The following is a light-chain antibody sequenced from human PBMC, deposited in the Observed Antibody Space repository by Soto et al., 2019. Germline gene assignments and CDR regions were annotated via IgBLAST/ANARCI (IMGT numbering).Light chain of an antibody. Sequence: QSALTQPASVSGSPGQSITISCIGTSSDVGGYNFVSWYQQHPGKAPKLMIYEVSNRPSGVSTRFSGPKSGNTASLTISGLQAEDEADYYCFSYRSTGILLFGGGTKLTVL. CDR3: FSYRSTGILL. V-gene: IGLV2-14*01. CDR1: SSDVGGYNF. J-gene: IGLJ2*01. CDR2: EVS.